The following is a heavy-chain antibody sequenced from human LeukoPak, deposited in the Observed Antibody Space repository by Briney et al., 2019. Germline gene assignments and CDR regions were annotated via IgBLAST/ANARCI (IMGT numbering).Heavy chain of an antibody. J-gene: IGHJ6*03. CDR1: GGPLSGYN. D-gene: IGHD4-17*01. Sequence: SETLSLTCGVSGGPLSGYNWTWIRQPPGKGLEWIGESISGGRTKYNPSLIRRVTISLDTSNNLFSLRLSSVTAADTAVYYCARGDGYGDYNPYYYYMDVWGKGTTVTISS. V-gene: IGHV4-34*12. CDR2: SISGGRT. CDR3: ARGDGYGDYNPYYYYMDV.